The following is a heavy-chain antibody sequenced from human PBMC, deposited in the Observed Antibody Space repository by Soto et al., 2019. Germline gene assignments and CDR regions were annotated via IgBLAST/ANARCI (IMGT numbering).Heavy chain of an antibody. V-gene: IGHV3-53*01. J-gene: IGHJ1*01. D-gene: IGHD3-22*01. Sequence: WGSLRLSCAASGFTVSSNYMSWVRQAPGKGLEWVSVIYSGGSTYYADSVKGRFTISRDNSKNTLYLQMNSLRAEDTAVYYCARDRVESGYPEYFQHWGQGTLVNVSS. CDR2: IYSGGST. CDR1: GFTVSSNY. CDR3: ARDRVESGYPEYFQH.